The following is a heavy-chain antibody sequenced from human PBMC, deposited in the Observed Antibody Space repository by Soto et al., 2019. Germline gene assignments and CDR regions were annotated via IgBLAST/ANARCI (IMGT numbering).Heavy chain of an antibody. V-gene: IGHV3-33*01. J-gene: IGHJ6*02. CDR2: IWYDGSNK. Sequence: QPGGSLRLSCAASGFTFSGYGMHWVRQAPGKGLEWVAVIWYDGSNKYYADSVKGRFTVSRDNSKNTLYLQMNSLRAEDTAVYYCARALYSSSLKNYYGMDVWGQGTTVTVSS. CDR3: ARALYSSSLKNYYGMDV. CDR1: GFTFSGYG. D-gene: IGHD6-13*01.